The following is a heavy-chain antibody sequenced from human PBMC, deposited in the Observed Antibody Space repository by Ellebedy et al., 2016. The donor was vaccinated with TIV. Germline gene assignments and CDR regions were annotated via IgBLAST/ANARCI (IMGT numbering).Heavy chain of an antibody. D-gene: IGHD7-27*01. V-gene: IGHV3-9*01. J-gene: IGHJ4*02. Sequence: SLKISXAASGFTFDDYAMHWVRQAPGKGLEWVSGISWRGHYIGYADSVRGRFTISRGNAKNSLCLQMNSLRIEDTAVYYCTKDLLRGIWGGSGRDYWGQGTLVTVSS. CDR2: ISWRGHYI. CDR3: TKDLLRGIWGGSGRDY. CDR1: GFTFDDYA.